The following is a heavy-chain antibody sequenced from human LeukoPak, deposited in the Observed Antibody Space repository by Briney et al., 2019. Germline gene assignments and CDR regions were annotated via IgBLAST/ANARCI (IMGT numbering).Heavy chain of an antibody. D-gene: IGHD4-11*01. CDR1: GFTFSSYS. CDR3: AKSLQFWELGYFDY. CDR2: ISSSSSYI. V-gene: IGHV3-21*01. J-gene: IGHJ4*02. Sequence: GGSLRLSCAASGFTFSSYSMNWVRQAPGKGLEWVSSISSSSSYIYYADSVKGRFTISRDNAKNSLYLQMNSLRAEDTAVYYCAKSLQFWELGYFDYWGQGTLVTVSS.